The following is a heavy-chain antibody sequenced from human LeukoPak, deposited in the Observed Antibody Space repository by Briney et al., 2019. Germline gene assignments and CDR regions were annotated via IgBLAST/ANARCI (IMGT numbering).Heavy chain of an antibody. CDR3: ARALRYFDWLGNYFDY. CDR2: IYHSGST. V-gene: IGHV4-38-2*01. D-gene: IGHD3-9*01. CDR1: GYSISSGYY. Sequence: PSETLSLTCAVSGYSISSGYYWGWILQPPGKGLVWIGSIYHSGSTYYNPSLKSRVTISVDTSKNQFSLKLSSVTAADTAVYYCARALRYFDWLGNYFDYWGQGTLVTVSS. J-gene: IGHJ4*02.